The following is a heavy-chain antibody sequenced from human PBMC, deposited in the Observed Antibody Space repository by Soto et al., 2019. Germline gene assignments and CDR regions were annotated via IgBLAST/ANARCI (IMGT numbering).Heavy chain of an antibody. CDR2: IWYDGSNR. V-gene: IGHV3-33*01. Sequence: QVQLVESGGGVVQPGRSLRLSCAASGFTFSSYGMHWVRQAPGKGLEWVAVIWYDGSNRYYADSVKGRFTISRDNSKNTLYLKMNSLRAEVTDIYFCASDNRVLHQGVDYWGQGTLVTVSS. CDR3: ASDNRVLHQGVDY. CDR1: GFTFSSYG. D-gene: IGHD3-10*01. J-gene: IGHJ4*02.